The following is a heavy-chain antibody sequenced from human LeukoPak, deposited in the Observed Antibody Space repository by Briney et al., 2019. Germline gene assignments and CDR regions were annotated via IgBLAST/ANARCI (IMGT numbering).Heavy chain of an antibody. CDR1: GGSISSYY. V-gene: IGHV4-4*09. J-gene: IGHJ5*02. CDR3: AKTPSDGDANWFDH. Sequence: SETLSLTCTVSGGSISSYYWSWTRQPPGKGLEWIGYIYTSGSTNYNPSLKSRVTISVDTSKNQFSLKLSSVTAADTAVYYCAKTPSDGDANWFDHWGQGTLVTVSS. D-gene: IGHD2-21*02. CDR2: IYTSGST.